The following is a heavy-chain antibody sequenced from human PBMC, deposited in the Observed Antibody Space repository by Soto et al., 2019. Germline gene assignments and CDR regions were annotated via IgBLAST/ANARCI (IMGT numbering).Heavy chain of an antibody. V-gene: IGHV3-23*01. D-gene: IGHD6-13*01. CDR2: VSGSGGST. Sequence: VSLRLSCAASGFTFSSYAMSWVRQAPGKGLEWVSAVSGSGGSTYYADSVKGRFTISRDNSKNTLYLQMNSLRAEDTAVYYCAKAWPAAGSAFGYWGQGTLVTVPQ. CDR1: GFTFSSYA. CDR3: AKAWPAAGSAFGY. J-gene: IGHJ4*02.